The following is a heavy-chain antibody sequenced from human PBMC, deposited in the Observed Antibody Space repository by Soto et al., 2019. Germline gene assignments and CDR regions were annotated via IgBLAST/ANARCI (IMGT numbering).Heavy chain of an antibody. CDR2: IWYDGSNK. D-gene: IGHD2-2*01. V-gene: IGHV3-33*01. J-gene: IGHJ4*02. Sequence: PGGSLRLSCAASGFTFSSYGMHWVRQAPGKGLEWVAVIWYDGSNKYYADSVKGRFTISRDNSKNTLYLQMNSLRAEDTAVYYCARGVVPAAPFDYWGQGTLVTVSS. CDR1: GFTFSSYG. CDR3: ARGVVPAAPFDY.